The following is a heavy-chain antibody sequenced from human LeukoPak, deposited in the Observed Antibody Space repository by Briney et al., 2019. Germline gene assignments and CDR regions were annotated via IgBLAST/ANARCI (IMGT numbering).Heavy chain of an antibody. CDR2: IYPGDSDT. CDR3: ARQAWKKVVDYYYYMDV. J-gene: IGHJ6*03. Sequence: GESLKISCKGSGYSFTSYWIGWVRQMPGKGLEWMGIIYPGDSDTRYSPSFQGQVTISADKSISTAYLQWSSLKASDTAMYYCARQAWKKVVDYYYYMDVWGKGTTVTVSS. CDR1: GYSFTSYW. V-gene: IGHV5-51*01. D-gene: IGHD2-15*01.